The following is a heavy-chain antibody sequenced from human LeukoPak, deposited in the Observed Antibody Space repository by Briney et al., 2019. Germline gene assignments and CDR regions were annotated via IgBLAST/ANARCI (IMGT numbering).Heavy chain of an antibody. Sequence: GGSLRLSCAASGFTFSSYAMTWVRQAPGKGLEWVSAFSATDGSAQYAESVEGRFTISRGNSKNTLFLQMNSLGAEDTAVYYCARAKIAAAGTGAFDVWGQGTLVTVSS. J-gene: IGHJ3*01. CDR3: ARAKIAAAGTGAFDV. D-gene: IGHD6-13*01. CDR1: GFTFSSYA. CDR2: FSATDGSA. V-gene: IGHV3-23*01.